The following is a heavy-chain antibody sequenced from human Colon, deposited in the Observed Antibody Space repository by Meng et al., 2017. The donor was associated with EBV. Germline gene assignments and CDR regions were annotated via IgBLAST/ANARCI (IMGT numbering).Heavy chain of an antibody. CDR2: IIHGGSP. CDR1: GGSVSSGAY. CDR3: ARRPTGIDY. D-gene: IGHD2-8*02. J-gene: IGHJ4*02. V-gene: IGHV4/OR15-8*01. Sequence: QVQLQESGPGLVKPSQXLSLTCTVSGGSVSSGAYWNWIRQPPGKGLEWIGEIIHGGSPSYNPSLKSRVTISIDTSKNQLSLMLSSVTAADTAVYYCARRPTGIDYWGQGTLVTVSS.